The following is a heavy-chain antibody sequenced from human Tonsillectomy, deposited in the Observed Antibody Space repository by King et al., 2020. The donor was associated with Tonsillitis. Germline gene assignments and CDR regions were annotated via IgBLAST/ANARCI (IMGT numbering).Heavy chain of an antibody. CDR3: TRSQAGSNWFDP. CDR2: IDLDDEK. V-gene: IGHV2-70*04. CDR1: GFSLSTDEMR. J-gene: IGHJ5*02. Sequence: VTLKESGPALVKPTQTLTLTCTFSGFSLSTDEMRVSWVRQPPGKALEWLARIDLDDEKFYSTSLKTRLTISRDTSKNQVVLRMTNMDPGDTATYYCTRSQAGSNWFDPWGRGTLVTVSS.